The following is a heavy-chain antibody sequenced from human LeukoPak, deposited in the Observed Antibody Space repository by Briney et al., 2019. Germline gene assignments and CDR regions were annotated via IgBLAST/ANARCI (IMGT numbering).Heavy chain of an antibody. CDR3: ARGTMTTVTYYFDY. CDR1: GGSFSGYY. CDR2: INHSGST. Sequence: SETLSLTCAVYGGSFSGYYWSWIRQPPGKGLEWIGEINHSGSTNYNPSLKSRVTMSVNTSKNQFSLKLSSVTAADTAVYYCARGTMTTVTYYFDYWGQGTLVTVSS. J-gene: IGHJ4*02. V-gene: IGHV4-34*01. D-gene: IGHD4-17*01.